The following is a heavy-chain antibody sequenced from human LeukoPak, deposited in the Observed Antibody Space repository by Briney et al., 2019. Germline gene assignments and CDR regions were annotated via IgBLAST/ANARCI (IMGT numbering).Heavy chain of an antibody. J-gene: IGHJ5*02. V-gene: IGHV1-69*01. CDR1: GGTFSSYA. Sequence: GASVKVSCKASGGTFSSYAISWVRQAPGQGLEWMGGIIPIFGTANYAQKFQGRVTITADESTSTAYMELSSLRSEDTAGYYCARDPNVARYSSSSNWFDPWGQGTLVTVSS. CDR3: ARDPNVARYSSSSNWFDP. CDR2: IIPIFGTA. D-gene: IGHD6-13*01.